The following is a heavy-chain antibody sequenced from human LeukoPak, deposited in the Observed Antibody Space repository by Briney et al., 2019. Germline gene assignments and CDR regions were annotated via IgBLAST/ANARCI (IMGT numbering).Heavy chain of an antibody. D-gene: IGHD6-25*01. J-gene: IGHJ4*02. V-gene: IGHV3-53*01. CDR1: GFNFSCYA. CDR2: IYSGGST. CDR3: AIVSAGYFDY. Sequence: PGGSLRLSCAASGFNFSCYALRWLRPAPGKGLTWVSVIYSGGSTYYADSVKGRFTISRDNSKNTLYLQMNSLRAEDTAVYYCAIVSAGYFDYGGQGTLVTVPS.